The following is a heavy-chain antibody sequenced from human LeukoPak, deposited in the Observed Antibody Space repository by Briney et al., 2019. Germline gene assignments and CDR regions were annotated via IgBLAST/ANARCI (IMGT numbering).Heavy chain of an antibody. J-gene: IGHJ3*02. CDR1: GFTFSSYS. Sequence: GGSLRLSCAASGFTFSSYSMNWVRQAPGKGLEWVSSISSSSSYIYYADSVKGRFTISRDNAKNSLYLQMNSLRAEDTAVYYCARDDCSSTSCYLRKAFDIWGQGTMVTVSS. CDR3: ARDDCSSTSCYLRKAFDI. V-gene: IGHV3-21*01. CDR2: ISSSSSYI. D-gene: IGHD2-2*01.